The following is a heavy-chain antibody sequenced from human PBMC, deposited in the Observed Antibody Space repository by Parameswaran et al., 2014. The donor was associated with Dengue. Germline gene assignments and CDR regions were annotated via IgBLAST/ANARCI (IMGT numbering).Heavy chain of an antibody. Sequence: VRQAPGKGLEWVSSISSSSSYIYYADSVKGRFTISRDNAKNSLYLQMNSLKAEDTAVYYCAREEAPHWGQGTLVTVSS. CDR3: AREEAPH. CDR2: ISSSSSYI. V-gene: IGHV3-21*01. J-gene: IGHJ4*02.